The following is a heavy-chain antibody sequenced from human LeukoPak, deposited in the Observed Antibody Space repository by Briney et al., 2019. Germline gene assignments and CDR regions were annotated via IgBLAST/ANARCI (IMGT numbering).Heavy chain of an antibody. CDR1: GFTFGSYA. CDR2: ISGSGGST. D-gene: IGHD7-27*01. J-gene: IGHJ6*03. V-gene: IGHV3-23*01. CDR3: AKESGAYYYYYMDV. Sequence: GGSLRLSCAASGFTFGSYAMNWVRQAPGKGLEWVSAISGSGGSTYYADSVKGRFTISRDNSKNTLYLQMNSLRAEDAAVYYCAKESGAYYYYYMDVWGKGTTVTVSS.